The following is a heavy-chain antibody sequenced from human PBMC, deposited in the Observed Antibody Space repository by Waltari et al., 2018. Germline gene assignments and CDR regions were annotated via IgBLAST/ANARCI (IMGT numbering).Heavy chain of an antibody. CDR1: GFTFSSYA. D-gene: IGHD3-9*01. V-gene: IGHV3-23*01. CDR3: AKGDDILTGYLDY. Sequence: EVQLLESGGGLVQPGGSLRLSCAASGFTFSSYAMSWVRQAPGKGLEWVSAISGSGGSTYYVDSVKGRFTISRDNSKNTLYLQMNSLRAEDTAVYYCAKGDDILTGYLDYWGQGTLVTVSS. CDR2: ISGSGGST. J-gene: IGHJ4*02.